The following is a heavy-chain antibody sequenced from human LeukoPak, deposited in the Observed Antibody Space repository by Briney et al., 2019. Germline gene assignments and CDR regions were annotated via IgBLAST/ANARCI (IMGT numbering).Heavy chain of an antibody. D-gene: IGHD3-22*01. CDR1: GYSFTNYW. Sequence: GESLQISCQGSGYSFTNYWIGWVRQMPGKGLEWMGIIYPGDSDTRYSPSFQGQVTISADKSISTAYLQWNSLKASDTAMYYCAMPYYYDSSGYYRLDYWGRGTLVTVSS. J-gene: IGHJ4*02. CDR2: IYPGDSDT. CDR3: AMPYYYDSSGYYRLDY. V-gene: IGHV5-51*01.